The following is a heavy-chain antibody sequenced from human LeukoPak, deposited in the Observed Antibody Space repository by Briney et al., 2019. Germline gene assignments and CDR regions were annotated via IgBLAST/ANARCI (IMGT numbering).Heavy chain of an antibody. CDR1: GFSFNNAY. D-gene: IGHD5-18*01. Sequence: PGGSLRLSCAASGFSFNNAYMTWVRQAPGKGLEWVAVISYDGSNKYYADSVKGRFTISRDNSKNTLYLQMNTLRAEDTAVYYCAKGDTAMADWGQGSLVTVSS. CDR3: AKGDTAMAD. CDR2: ISYDGSNK. V-gene: IGHV3-30*18. J-gene: IGHJ4*02.